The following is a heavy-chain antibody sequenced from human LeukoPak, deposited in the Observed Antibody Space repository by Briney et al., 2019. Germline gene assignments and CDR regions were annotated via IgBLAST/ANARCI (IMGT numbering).Heavy chain of an antibody. CDR2: IDWDDDK. Sequence: ESGPALVKPTQTLTLTCTFSGFSLSTSGMCVSWIRQPPGKALEWLARIDWDDDKYYSTSLKTRLTTSKDTSKNQVVLTMTNMDPVDTATYYCARMASSGYHFDYWGQGTLVTVSS. CDR1: GFSLSTSGMC. D-gene: IGHD3-22*01. V-gene: IGHV2-70*11. CDR3: ARMASSGYHFDY. J-gene: IGHJ4*02.